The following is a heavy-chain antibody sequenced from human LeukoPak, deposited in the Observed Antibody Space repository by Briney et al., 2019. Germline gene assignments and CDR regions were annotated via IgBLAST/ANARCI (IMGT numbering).Heavy chain of an antibody. Sequence: ASVKVSCKASGYTFTGYYMHWVRQAPGQGLEWMGWISAYNGNTNYAQKLQGRVTMTTDTSTSTAHMELRSLRSDDTAVYYCARDDVVVVAAGNWFDPWGQGTLVTVSS. CDR2: ISAYNGNT. CDR1: GYTFTGYY. V-gene: IGHV1-18*04. D-gene: IGHD2-15*01. CDR3: ARDDVVVVAAGNWFDP. J-gene: IGHJ5*02.